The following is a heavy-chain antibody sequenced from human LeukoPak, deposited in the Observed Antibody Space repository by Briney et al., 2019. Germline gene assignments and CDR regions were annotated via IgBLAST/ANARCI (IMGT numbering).Heavy chain of an antibody. CDR1: GYSFTSYY. D-gene: IGHD6-13*01. V-gene: IGHV1-2*02. CDR3: ARHLQAAADTDY. Sequence: ATVKVSCKTSGYSFTSYYIHWVRQAPGQGLEWVGWINPSSGGTEYAQKFQGRVTMTGDTSISTAYLQWSSLKASDTATYYCARHLQAAADTDYWGQGTLVTVSA. CDR2: INPSSGGT. J-gene: IGHJ4*02.